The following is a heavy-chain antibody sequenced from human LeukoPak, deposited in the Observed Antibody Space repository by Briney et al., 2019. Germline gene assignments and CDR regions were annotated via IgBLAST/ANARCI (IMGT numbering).Heavy chain of an antibody. CDR3: ARDMIAARPGWFDP. Sequence: APVKVSCKASGYRFTTYGISWVRQAPGLGLEWMGWISVYNGNTNYAQNLQGRVTMTTDTSTSTAYMELRSLRYDDTAVYYCARDMIAARPGWFDPWGQGTLVTVSS. J-gene: IGHJ5*02. V-gene: IGHV1-18*01. CDR1: GYRFTTYG. CDR2: ISVYNGNT. D-gene: IGHD6-6*01.